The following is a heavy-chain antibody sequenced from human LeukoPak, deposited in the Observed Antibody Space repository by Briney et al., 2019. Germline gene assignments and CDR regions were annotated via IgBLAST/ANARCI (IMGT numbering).Heavy chain of an antibody. CDR3: ARGMVGYSNFRFLFGWFDP. V-gene: IGHV4-61*02. CDR2: IYTSGST. J-gene: IGHJ5*02. D-gene: IGHD5-12*01. CDR1: GGSISSSSYY. Sequence: SETLSLTCTVSGGSISSSSYYWSWIRQPAGKGLEWIGRIYTSGSTNYNSSLKSRVTMSIDTSKNQFSLKLSSVTAADTAVYYCARGMVGYSNFRFLFGWFDPWGQGTLVTVSS.